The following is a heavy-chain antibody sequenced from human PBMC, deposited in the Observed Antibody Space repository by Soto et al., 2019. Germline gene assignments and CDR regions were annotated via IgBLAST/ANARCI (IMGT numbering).Heavy chain of an antibody. Sequence: VQLVESGGGVVQPGRSLRLSCAASGFTFSSYAMHWVRQAPGKGLEWVAVISYDGSNKYYADSVKGRFTISRDNSKNTLYLQMNSLRAEDTAVYYCARDFRYYFDYWGQGTLVTVSS. D-gene: IGHD3-16*02. V-gene: IGHV3-30-3*01. CDR2: ISYDGSNK. CDR1: GFTFSSYA. J-gene: IGHJ4*02. CDR3: ARDFRYYFDY.